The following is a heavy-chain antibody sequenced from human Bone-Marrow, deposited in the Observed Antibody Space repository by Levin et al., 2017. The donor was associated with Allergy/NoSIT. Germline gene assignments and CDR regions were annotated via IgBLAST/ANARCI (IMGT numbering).Heavy chain of an antibody. CDR2: IKPDGSEK. V-gene: IGHV3-7*01. Sequence: PGESLKISCVAPGFSFSDYWLTWVRQAPGKGLEWVANIKPDGSEKYYADSVTGRFNISRDNAQNSLYLQMKYLSAEDTAVYYCASPYSSDWVFDLWGPGTMVTVSS. D-gene: IGHD6-19*01. CDR1: GFSFSDYW. CDR3: ASPYSSDWVFDL. J-gene: IGHJ3*01.